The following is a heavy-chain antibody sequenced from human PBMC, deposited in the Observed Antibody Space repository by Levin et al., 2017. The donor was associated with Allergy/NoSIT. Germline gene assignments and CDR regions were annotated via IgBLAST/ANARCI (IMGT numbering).Heavy chain of an antibody. D-gene: IGHD4-17*01. Sequence: GGSLRLFCAASGFAVSSNYMSWVRQAPGKGLEWVSVIYSGGSTYYADSVKGRFTISRDSSQNTLYLQMNSLRAEDTAVYHCTRDEGRTTAIGDYWGQGTLVTVSS. V-gene: IGHV3-66*01. J-gene: IGHJ4*02. CDR3: TRDEGRTTAIGDY. CDR1: GFAVSSNY. CDR2: IYSGGST.